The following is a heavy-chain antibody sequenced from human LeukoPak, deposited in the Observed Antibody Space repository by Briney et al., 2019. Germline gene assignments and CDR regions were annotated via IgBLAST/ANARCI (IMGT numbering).Heavy chain of an antibody. V-gene: IGHV3-48*02. CDR1: GXTFSPLG. Sequence: GGSLRLSCAASGXTFSPLGMNWVRQAPGRGLEWVSYISSGTSTTYYADSVKGRFTISRDNAKNSLYLQLNSLRDEDTAVYYCARGRGLTLSYHYFDYWGQGTLVTVSS. CDR2: ISSGTSTT. CDR3: ARGRGLTLSYHYFDY. D-gene: IGHD3-10*01. J-gene: IGHJ4*02.